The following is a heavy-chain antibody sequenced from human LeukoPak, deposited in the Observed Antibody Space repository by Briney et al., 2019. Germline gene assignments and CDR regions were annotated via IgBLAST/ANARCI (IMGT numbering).Heavy chain of an antibody. CDR3: ARKSFSNTFD. CDR1: GFIFSSNY. V-gene: IGHV3-53*01. J-gene: IGHJ4*02. Sequence: GRSLRLSCAASGFIFSSNYMGWVRQAPGKGLEWVSVIYSGGRTYYADSVKGRFTISTDNSKNTLYLQMNSLRAEDTAVYYCARKSFSNTFDWGQGTLVTVSS. CDR2: IYSGGRT. D-gene: IGHD3-3*02.